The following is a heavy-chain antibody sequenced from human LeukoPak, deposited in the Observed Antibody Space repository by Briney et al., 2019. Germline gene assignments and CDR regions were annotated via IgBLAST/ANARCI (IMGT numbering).Heavy chain of an antibody. J-gene: IGHJ5*02. CDR3: ARGLVDPYSSSWYNWFDP. V-gene: IGHV1-69*05. D-gene: IGHD6-13*01. Sequence: GASVKVSCKASGGTFSSYAISWVRQAPGQGLEWMGGIIPIFGTANYAQKFQGRVTITTDESTSTAYMELSSLRSEDTAVYYCARGLVDPYSSSWYNWFDPWGQGTLVTVSS. CDR1: GGTFSSYA. CDR2: IIPIFGTA.